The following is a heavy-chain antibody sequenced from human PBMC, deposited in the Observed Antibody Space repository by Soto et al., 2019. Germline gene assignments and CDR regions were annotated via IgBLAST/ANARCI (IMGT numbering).Heavy chain of an antibody. CDR2: IYYSGST. CDR3: ARGGGTGNWFDP. CDR1: GGSISNYF. J-gene: IGHJ5*02. V-gene: IGHV4-59*01. Sequence: PSETLSLTCTVSGGSISNYFWSWIRQPPGKGLEWITYIYYSGSTNYNPSLKSRVTISVDTSKNQFSLNLSSVTAADTAVYYCARGGGTGNWFDPWGQGTLVTVSS. D-gene: IGHD1-1*01.